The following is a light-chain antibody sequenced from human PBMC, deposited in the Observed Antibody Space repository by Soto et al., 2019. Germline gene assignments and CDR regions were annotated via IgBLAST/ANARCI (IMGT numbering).Light chain of an antibody. CDR3: FSYTATATGV. CDR2: EVS. CDR1: NSDVGIYDF. Sequence: QSALTQPASVSGTPGQSITISCTGSNSDVGIYDFVSWYQHHPGRAPKLIVSEVSHRPSGVSNRFSGSKSGNTASLTISGLQTDDEADYFCFSYTATATGVFGGAPQVTV. J-gene: IGLJ3*02. V-gene: IGLV2-14*01.